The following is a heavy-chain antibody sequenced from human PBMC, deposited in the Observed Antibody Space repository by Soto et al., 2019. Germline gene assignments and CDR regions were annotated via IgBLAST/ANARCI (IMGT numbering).Heavy chain of an antibody. D-gene: IGHD6-13*01. V-gene: IGHV1-18*04. CDR1: GYTFTSYG. CDR2: ISAYNGNT. J-gene: IGHJ6*02. Sequence: AASVKVSCKASGYTFTSYGISWVRQAPGQGLEWMGWISAYNGNTNYAQTLQGRVTMTTDTSTSTAYMELRSLRSDDTAVYYCARDAYSSSWLDYYYYGMDVWGQGTTVTVSS. CDR3: ARDAYSSSWLDYYYYGMDV.